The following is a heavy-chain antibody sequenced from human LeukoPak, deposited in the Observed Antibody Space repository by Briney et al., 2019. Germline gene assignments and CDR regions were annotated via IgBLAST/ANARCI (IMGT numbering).Heavy chain of an antibody. CDR1: GYTFTGYY. D-gene: IGHD1-1*01. J-gene: IGHJ3*02. V-gene: IGHV1-2*02. Sequence: ASVKVSCKASGYTFTGYYMHWVRQAPGQGLEWMGWINPNSGGTNYAQKFQGRVTMTRDTSISTAYMELSRLRSDDTAVYYCAREAVTTGTTYAFDIWGQGTMVTVSS. CDR3: AREAVTTGTTYAFDI. CDR2: INPNSGGT.